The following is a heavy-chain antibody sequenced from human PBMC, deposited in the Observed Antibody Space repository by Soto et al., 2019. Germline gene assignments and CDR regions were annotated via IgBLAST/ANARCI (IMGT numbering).Heavy chain of an antibody. J-gene: IGHJ6*02. D-gene: IGHD2-15*01. Sequence: GGSLRLSCAVPGFTVSNNYMSWVRQAPGKGLEGVSVIYSGGYTAYGDSVKGRFTISRDNSKNTLYLQMNSLRADDTAVYYCARSDCSGGSCYSTPHARYYYYYYGMDVWGQGTTVTVSS. CDR1: GFTVSNNY. CDR3: ARSDCSGGSCYSTPHARYYYYYYGMDV. V-gene: IGHV3-53*01. CDR2: IYSGGYT.